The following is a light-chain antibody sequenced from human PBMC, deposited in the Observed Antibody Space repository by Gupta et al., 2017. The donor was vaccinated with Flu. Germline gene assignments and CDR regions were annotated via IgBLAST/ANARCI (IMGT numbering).Light chain of an antibody. CDR2: AGA. V-gene: IGKV1-6*02. CDR1: RAIRND. CDR3: QQDYDYPWT. J-gene: IGKJ1*01. Sequence: AIQLTQSPSSLSASVGDRVTITCRASRAIRNDVGWYQQKPGKAPKLLIYAGATSEGGAPSRFSGSGFGTDFTLTISSLQPEDFATYYCQQDYDYPWTFGPGTKVEI.